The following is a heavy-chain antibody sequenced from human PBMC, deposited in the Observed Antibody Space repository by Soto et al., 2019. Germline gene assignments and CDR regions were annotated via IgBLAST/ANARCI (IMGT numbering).Heavy chain of an antibody. Sequence: EVQLVESGGGLVQPGGSLRLSCAASGFTVSSNYMSWVRQAPGKGLEWVAVIYSGGSTYYADSVKGRFTISTHNSKNTVYLQMNSVRAEDTAVYYCARSDYYGSGSSGHWGQGTLVTVSS. CDR2: IYSGGST. CDR3: ARSDYYGSGSSGH. D-gene: IGHD3-10*01. CDR1: GFTVSSNY. V-gene: IGHV3-53*04. J-gene: IGHJ4*02.